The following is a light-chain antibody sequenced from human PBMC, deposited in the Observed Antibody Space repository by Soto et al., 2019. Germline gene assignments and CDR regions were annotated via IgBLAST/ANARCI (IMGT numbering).Light chain of an antibody. Sequence: QSALTQPASVSGSPGQSITISCTGTSSDVGNYDLVSWFQHHPGKAPQLIIYEDNKRPSGVSNRFSGSKSGNTASLTISGLQAEDEADYYCCSYAGSSMVFGGGTKLTVL. V-gene: IGLV2-23*01. J-gene: IGLJ2*01. CDR2: EDN. CDR1: SSDVGNYDL. CDR3: CSYAGSSMV.